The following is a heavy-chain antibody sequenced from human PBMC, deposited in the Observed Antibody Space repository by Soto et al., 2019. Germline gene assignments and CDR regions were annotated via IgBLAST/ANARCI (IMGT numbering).Heavy chain of an antibody. Sequence: KSSETLSLTCTVSGGSVSGVDYFWSWIRQSPGKGLEWIGYIYYTGITHLNPSLKSRLTMAVDTSKNEFSLKLTSVSAADTAVYFCARVERKGIIIWFDPWGQGTPVTVSS. D-gene: IGHD2-21*01. CDR2: IYYTGIT. V-gene: IGHV4-30-4*01. J-gene: IGHJ5*02. CDR3: ARVERKGIIIWFDP. CDR1: GGSVSGVDYF.